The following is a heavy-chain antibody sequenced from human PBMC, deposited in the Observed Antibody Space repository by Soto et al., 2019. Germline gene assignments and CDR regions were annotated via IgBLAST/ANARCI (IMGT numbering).Heavy chain of an antibody. CDR2: ISYDGHIK. V-gene: IGHV3-30*18. J-gene: IGHJ4*02. CDR3: AKRGMTYCGGDCFSPLDS. D-gene: IGHD2-21*02. Sequence: GGSLRLSCAVSGFTFSSYGMHWVRQAPGKGLEWVAVISYDGHIKYYADSVKGRFSVSRDNSENTLYLQLASLRLDDTAVYYWAKRGMTYCGGDCFSPLDSWGPGTLVTVSS. CDR1: GFTFSSYG.